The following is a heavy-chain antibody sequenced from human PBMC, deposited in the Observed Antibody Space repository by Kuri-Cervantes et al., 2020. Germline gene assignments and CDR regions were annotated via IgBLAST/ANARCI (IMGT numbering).Heavy chain of an antibody. CDR2: INPNSGGT. D-gene: IGHD2-15*01. J-gene: IGHJ5*02. CDR3: ARGYPPRYCSGGSCYGWFDP. CDR1: GYTFTGYY. Sequence: ASVKVSCKASGYTFTGYYMRWLRQAPGQGLEWTGWINPNSGGTNYAQKLQGWVTMTRDTTISTAYMELSRLRSDDSAVDSCARGYPPRYCSGGSCYGWFDPWGQGTLVTVSS. V-gene: IGHV1-2*04.